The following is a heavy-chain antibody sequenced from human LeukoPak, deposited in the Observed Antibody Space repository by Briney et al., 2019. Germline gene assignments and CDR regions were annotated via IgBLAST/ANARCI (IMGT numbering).Heavy chain of an antibody. Sequence: SETLSLTCTVSGGSISSYYWSWIRQPPGKGLEWIGYIYYSGSTNYNPSLKSRVTISVDTSRNQFSLKLSSVTAADTAVYYCARTTYGSGSYIDYWGQGTLVTVSS. V-gene: IGHV4-59*08. CDR3: ARTTYGSGSYIDY. CDR1: GGSISSYY. J-gene: IGHJ4*02. D-gene: IGHD3-10*01. CDR2: IYYSGST.